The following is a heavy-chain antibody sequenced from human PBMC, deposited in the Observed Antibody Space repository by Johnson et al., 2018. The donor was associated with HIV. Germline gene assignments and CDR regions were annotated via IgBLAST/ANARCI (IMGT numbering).Heavy chain of an antibody. CDR2: ITSKTDGGTT. J-gene: IGHJ3*02. CDR3: AKPPSMGADAFDI. D-gene: IGHD3-16*01. V-gene: IGHV3-15*01. CDR1: GFTFNNAW. Sequence: VQLVESGGGLVKPGGSLRLSCAASGFTFNNAWMSWVRQAPGKGLEWVGRITSKTDGGTTDYAAPVQGRFTISRDASKNTLYLQMNSLKTEDTAVYYCAKPPSMGADAFDIWGQGTMVTVSS.